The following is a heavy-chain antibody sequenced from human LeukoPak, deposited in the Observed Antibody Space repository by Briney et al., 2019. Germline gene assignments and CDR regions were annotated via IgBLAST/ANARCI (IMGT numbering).Heavy chain of an antibody. V-gene: IGHV1-8*03. CDR2: MNPNSGNT. J-gene: IGHJ4*02. Sequence: ASVKVPCKASGYTFTSYDINWVRQATGQGLEWMGWMNPNSGNTGYAQKFQGRVTITRNTSISTAYMELSSLRSEDTAVYYCARGPTNGQAFDYWGQGTLVSVSS. CDR3: ARGPTNGQAFDY. D-gene: IGHD2-8*01. CDR1: GYTFTSYD.